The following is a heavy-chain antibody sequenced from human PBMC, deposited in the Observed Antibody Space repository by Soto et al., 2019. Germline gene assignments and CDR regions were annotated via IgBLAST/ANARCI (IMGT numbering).Heavy chain of an antibody. J-gene: IGHJ4*02. CDR1: GFTFSSYG. Sequence: QVQLVESGGGVVQPGRSLRLSCAASGFTFSSYGMHWVRQAPGKGLEWVAVISYDGSNKYYADSVKGRFTISRDNSKNTLYLQMNSLRAEDTAVYYCAEDGGVPFDYWGQGTLVTVSS. CDR2: ISYDGSNK. V-gene: IGHV3-30*18. CDR3: AEDGGVPFDY. D-gene: IGHD1-1*01.